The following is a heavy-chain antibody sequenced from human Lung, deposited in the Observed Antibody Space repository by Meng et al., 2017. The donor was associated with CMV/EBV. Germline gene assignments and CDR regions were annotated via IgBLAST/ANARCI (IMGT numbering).Heavy chain of an antibody. Sequence: ASXXVSXKASGYAFTGHYIHWVRQAPGQGLEWMGWINPNSGETNYAHKFQGRVTLTRDTSISTAYMGLTSLVSDDTAVYYCARFAESASGWYYFDYSGQGXLVTVSS. D-gene: IGHD6-19*01. CDR3: ARFAESASGWYYFDY. CDR1: GYAFTGHY. CDR2: INPNSGET. V-gene: IGHV1-2*02. J-gene: IGHJ4*02.